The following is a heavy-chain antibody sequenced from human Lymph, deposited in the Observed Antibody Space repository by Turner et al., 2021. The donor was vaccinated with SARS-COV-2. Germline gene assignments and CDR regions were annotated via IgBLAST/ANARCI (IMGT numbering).Heavy chain of an antibody. Sequence: QLVECGGGLIRRVGYLRLSCSASGITGISNYMNGMRQAPGKGMDGVTVIYSGDTTYSADSVTCSFTISRDNSKNTLYHKMNSLRAEDTAVYYCASDLLEDCGMDVWGQGTTVTVSS. CDR2: IYSGDTT. V-gene: IGHV3-53*01. CDR3: ASDLLEDCGMDV. J-gene: IGHJ6*02. CDR1: GITGISNY. D-gene: IGHD3-3*01.